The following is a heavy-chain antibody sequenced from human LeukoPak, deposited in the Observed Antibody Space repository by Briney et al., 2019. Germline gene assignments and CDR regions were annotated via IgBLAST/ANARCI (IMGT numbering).Heavy chain of an antibody. D-gene: IGHD6-19*01. CDR3: ARGGSGLLDAFDI. V-gene: IGHV4-59*01. J-gene: IGHJ3*02. CDR1: GGSISSYY. Sequence: PSETLSLTCTVSGGSISSYYWSWIRQPPGKGLEWIGYIYYSGSTNYNPSLKSRVTISVDTSKNQFSLKLSFVTAADTAVYYCARGGSGLLDAFDIWGQGTMVTVSS. CDR2: IYYSGST.